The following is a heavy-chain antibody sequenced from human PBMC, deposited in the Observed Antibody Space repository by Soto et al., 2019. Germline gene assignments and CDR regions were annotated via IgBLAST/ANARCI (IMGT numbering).Heavy chain of an antibody. CDR3: ARADEEVTAENFDF. CDR1: EYSFTNFF. V-gene: IGHV1-46*01. Sequence: QVLLVQSGAEVKKPGASVTVSCKASEYSFTNFFIHWVRQAPGQGLEWMGMINPSGGSTRYTQRFQGRVSMTSDTSTRTAYMELTSLRYDDTGVYFCARADEEVTAENFDFWGQGTLVTVSS. CDR2: INPSGGST. J-gene: IGHJ4*02. D-gene: IGHD2-21*02.